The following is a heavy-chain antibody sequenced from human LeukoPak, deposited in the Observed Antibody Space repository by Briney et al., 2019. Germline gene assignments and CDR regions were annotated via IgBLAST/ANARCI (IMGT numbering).Heavy chain of an antibody. CDR1: GASIGSSNW. CDR2: VHHSGST. J-gene: IGHJ6*02. D-gene: IGHD3-10*01. CDR3: ARASFGEAYYYGMDI. Sequence: SETLSLTCTVSGASIGSSNWWTWVRQAPGKGLEWIGEVHHSGSTNYNPSLKSRVTISVDGSRYQFSLRLSSVTAADTAVYYCARASFGEAYYYGMDIWGQGTTVTVSS. V-gene: IGHV4-4*02.